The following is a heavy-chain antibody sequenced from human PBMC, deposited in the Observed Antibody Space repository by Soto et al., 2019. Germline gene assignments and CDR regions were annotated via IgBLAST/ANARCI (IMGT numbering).Heavy chain of an antibody. Sequence: GGSLRLSCAASGFTFSSYSMNWVRQAPGKGLVWVSRVNNDGGNTVYADSVKGRFTISRDNAKNTLYLQMNSLRVDDTAVYFCARGLRGPDFWGQGTLVTVSS. J-gene: IGHJ4*02. CDR2: VNNDGGNT. D-gene: IGHD5-12*01. V-gene: IGHV3-74*01. CDR1: GFTFSSYS. CDR3: ARGLRGPDF.